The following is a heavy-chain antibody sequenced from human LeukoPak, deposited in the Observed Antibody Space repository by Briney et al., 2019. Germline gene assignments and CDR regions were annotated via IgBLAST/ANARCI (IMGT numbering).Heavy chain of an antibody. CDR2: IRNSDDTT. D-gene: IGHD1-1*01. V-gene: IGHV3-23*01. J-gene: IGHJ4*02. Sequence: GGSLRLSCAASGFTFNTYTMYWVRQAPGKGLEWVSGIRNSDDTTYYADSVKGRFTISRDNSKNTLLLQMNSLRAEDTALYYCAKGLERESRLDSWGQGTLVTVSS. CDR3: AKGLERESRLDS. CDR1: GFTFNTYT.